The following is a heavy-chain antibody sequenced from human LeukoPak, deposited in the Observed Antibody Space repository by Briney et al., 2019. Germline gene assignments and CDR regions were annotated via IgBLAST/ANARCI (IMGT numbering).Heavy chain of an antibody. V-gene: IGHV4-59*01. J-gene: IGHJ6*02. Sequence: NPSETLSLTCTVSGGSISSYYWSWIRQPPGKGLEWIGYIYYSGGTKYNPSLKSRVTISVDTSKNQFSLKLSSVTAADTAVYYCARERLRVMDVWGQGTTVTVSS. CDR1: GGSISSYY. CDR3: ARERLRVMDV. CDR2: IYYSGGT. D-gene: IGHD1-1*01.